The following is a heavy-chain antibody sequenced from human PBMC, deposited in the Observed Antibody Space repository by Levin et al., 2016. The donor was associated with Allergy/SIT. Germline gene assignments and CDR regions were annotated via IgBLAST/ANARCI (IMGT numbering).Heavy chain of an antibody. D-gene: IGHD4-17*01. V-gene: IGHV1-69*06. CDR1: GGSFNSFV. CDR2: ISPISGTT. CDR3: AASYGDPTSNPNWFDP. Sequence: SVKVSCKASGGSFNSFVISWVRQAPGQGLEWMGGISPISGTTNYAQKFQDKVTITADKSTTTAYMDLSSLNSEDTAVYYCAASYGDPTSNPNWFDPWGQGTLVTVSS. J-gene: IGHJ5*02.